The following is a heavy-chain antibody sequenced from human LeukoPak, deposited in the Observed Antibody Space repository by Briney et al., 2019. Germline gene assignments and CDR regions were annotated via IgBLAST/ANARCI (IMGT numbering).Heavy chain of an antibody. CDR1: GYTFTSYG. V-gene: IGHV1-18*01. D-gene: IGHD2/OR15-2a*01. CDR3: AHSPRPSYDFGPSYFYSYMDV. Sequence: ASVKVSCKASGYTFTSYGISWVRQAPGQGLEWMGWISAYNGNTNYAQKFQGRVTITADESTSTAYMELSSLRSEDTAVYYCAHSPRPSYDFGPSYFYSYMDVWGKGTTVTVSS. CDR2: ISAYNGNT. J-gene: IGHJ6*03.